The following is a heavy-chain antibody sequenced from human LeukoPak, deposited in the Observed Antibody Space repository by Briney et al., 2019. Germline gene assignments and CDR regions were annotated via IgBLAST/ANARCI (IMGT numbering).Heavy chain of an antibody. Sequence: GGSLRLSCAASGFTFSNYAMSWVRQAPGRGLEWVSTISASGSSTYDADSVKGRFTISRDNSKNTLYLQMNSLRAEDTAVYYCAKARGGSGSYYNPLFDYWGQGTLVTVSS. CDR2: ISASGSST. CDR3: AKARGGSGSYYNPLFDY. CDR1: GFTFSNYA. V-gene: IGHV3-23*01. D-gene: IGHD3-10*01. J-gene: IGHJ4*02.